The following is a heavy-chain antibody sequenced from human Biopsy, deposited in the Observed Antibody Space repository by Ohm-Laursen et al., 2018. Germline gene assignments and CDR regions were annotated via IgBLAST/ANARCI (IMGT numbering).Heavy chain of an antibody. D-gene: IGHD1-26*01. CDR2: FRFEDRT. J-gene: IGHJ4*02. V-gene: IGHV4-59*11. CDR1: GGSFTGHY. CDR3: ALGGGSYVNFDY. Sequence: GTLSLTCTVSGGSFTGHYWTWIRQPPGKGLEWIGYFRFEDRTSYNSSLKSRVTISADTSKNQFSLRLSSVTAADTAVYYCALGGGSYVNFDYWGQGTLVTVSS.